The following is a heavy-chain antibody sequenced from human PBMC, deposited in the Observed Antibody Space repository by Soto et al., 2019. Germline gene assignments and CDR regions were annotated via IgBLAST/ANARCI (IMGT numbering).Heavy chain of an antibody. CDR3: ARPYCSSTSFPHTYYYYGIDV. CDR1: GYTFTGYD. D-gene: IGHD2-2*01. V-gene: IGHV1-2*04. J-gene: IGHJ6*02. Sequence: GASVKVSCKASGYTFTGYDMHWVRQAPGQRLEWMGWINPNSGGTKYSQKFQGWVTMTRDTSISTAYMELSRLRSDDTAVYYCARPYCSSTSFPHTYYYYGIDVWGQGITVTGFS. CDR2: INPNSGGT.